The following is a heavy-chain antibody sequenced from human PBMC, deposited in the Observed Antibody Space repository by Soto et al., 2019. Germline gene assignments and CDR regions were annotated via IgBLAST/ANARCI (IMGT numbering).Heavy chain of an antibody. D-gene: IGHD2-2*01. J-gene: IGHJ4*02. CDR2: IKQDGSEK. Sequence: PGGSLRLSCAASGFTFSNYWMNWVRQAPGKGLEWVANIKQDGSEKYYVDSVKGRFTISRDNAKNSLYLQMNSLRAEDTAVYYCARDYREARRLSLWKDIVVVPAAMDYWGQGTLVTVSS. V-gene: IGHV3-7*01. CDR3: ARDYREARRLSLWKDIVVVPAAMDY. CDR1: GFTFSNYW.